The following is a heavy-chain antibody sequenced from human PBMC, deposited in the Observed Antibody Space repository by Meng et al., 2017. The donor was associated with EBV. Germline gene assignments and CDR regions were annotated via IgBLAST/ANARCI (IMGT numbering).Heavy chain of an antibody. CDR2: INHSGST. Sequence: EPEENIALTCAVDGGSVSGYYWSWIRQPPGKGLEWIGEINHSGSTNYNPSLKSRVTISVDTSKNQFSLKLSSVTAADTAVYYCARGRWLQPGSYFDYWGQGTLVTVSS. J-gene: IGHJ4*02. D-gene: IGHD5-24*01. CDR3: ARGRWLQPGSYFDY. CDR1: GGSVSGYY. V-gene: IGHV4-34*01.